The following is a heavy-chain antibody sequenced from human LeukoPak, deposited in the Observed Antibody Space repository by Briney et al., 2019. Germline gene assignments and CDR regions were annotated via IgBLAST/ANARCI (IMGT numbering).Heavy chain of an antibody. CDR1: GGSISSGDYY. Sequence: SETLSLTCTVSGGSISSGDYYWSWIRQPPGKGLEWIGEINHSGSTNYNPSLKSRVTISVDTSKNQFSLKLSSVTAADTAVYYCARDSVCSSTSCYTFHDYWGQGTLVTVSS. CDR3: ARDSVCSSTSCYTFHDY. V-gene: IGHV4-39*07. J-gene: IGHJ4*02. CDR2: INHSGST. D-gene: IGHD2-2*02.